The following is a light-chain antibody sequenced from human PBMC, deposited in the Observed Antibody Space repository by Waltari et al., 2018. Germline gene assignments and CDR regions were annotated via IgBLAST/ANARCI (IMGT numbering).Light chain of an antibody. CDR3: SSCRSSSTLVV. Sequence: QSALTQPASLSGSPGQSITIPCTGTTSDVGGGNCVSWYQQYPSQVPKLLISDVTNRPSGVANRFSGSKSGSTASLTISGLQAEDEADYYCSSCRSSSTLVVFGGGTKLIVL. J-gene: IGLJ2*01. CDR2: DVT. V-gene: IGLV2-14*03. CDR1: TSDVGGGNC.